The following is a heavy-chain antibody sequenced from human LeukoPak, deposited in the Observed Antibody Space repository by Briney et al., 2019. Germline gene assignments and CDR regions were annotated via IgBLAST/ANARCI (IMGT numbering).Heavy chain of an antibody. V-gene: IGHV3-53*01. Sequence: GGSLRLSCAASGFTVSSKYMSWVRQAPGKGLEWVSILYSGGATYYADSVRGRFTISRDNSKNTLYLQMNSLRAEDTAVYYCARDAQSIYDFLTGYTPNYFDYGAQGPLVTVSS. D-gene: IGHD3-9*01. J-gene: IGHJ4*02. CDR2: LYSGGAT. CDR1: GFTVSSKY. CDR3: ARDAQSIYDFLTGYTPNYFDY.